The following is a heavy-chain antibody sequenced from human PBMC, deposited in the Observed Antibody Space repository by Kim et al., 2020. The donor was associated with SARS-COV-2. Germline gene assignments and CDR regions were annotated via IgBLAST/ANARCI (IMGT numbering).Heavy chain of an antibody. CDR1: GFTFNNYA. V-gene: IGHV3-23*01. CDR3: AKGGGVVATRWFDP. J-gene: IGHJ5*02. CDR2: ITGSGGTT. D-gene: IGHD5-12*01. Sequence: GGSLRLSCGASGFTFNNYAMSWVRQAPGKGLEWVSVITGSGGTTNYADSVKGRFTISRDNSKNTLYLQMHSLRAEDTALYYCAKGGGVVATRWFDPWGQGTLVTVSS.